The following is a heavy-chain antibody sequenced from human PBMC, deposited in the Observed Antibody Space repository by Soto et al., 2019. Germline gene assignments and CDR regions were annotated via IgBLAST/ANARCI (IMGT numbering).Heavy chain of an antibody. J-gene: IGHJ5*01. D-gene: IGHD3-16*01. V-gene: IGHV3-48*02. CDR2: VNRGASSL. Sequence: PVGSLRLSCAASGVSLSDHGVNWVRQAPGKGLEWSSNVNRGASSLYYAESGKGRFTMSRDDSKNSVYLQMNSLRDEDTAVYYCARQINWRDGGAWGHGTLVTVSS. CDR1: GVSLSDHG. CDR3: ARQINWRDGGA.